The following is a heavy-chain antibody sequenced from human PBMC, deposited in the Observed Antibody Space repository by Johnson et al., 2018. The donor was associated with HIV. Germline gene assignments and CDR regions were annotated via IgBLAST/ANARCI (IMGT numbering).Heavy chain of an antibody. V-gene: IGHV3-30*04. CDR3: ARAGAVGFDAFDI. CDR2: ISYDGSNK. D-gene: IGHD6-19*01. CDR1: GFTFSSFT. Sequence: QVQLVESGGGVVQPGRSLRLSCVASGFTFSSFTMPWVRQAPGKGLEWVAVISYDGSNKYFADSVKGRFTISRDNSKNTLYLQINSLRAEDTAVYYCARAGAVGFDAFDIWGQGTMVTVSS. J-gene: IGHJ3*02.